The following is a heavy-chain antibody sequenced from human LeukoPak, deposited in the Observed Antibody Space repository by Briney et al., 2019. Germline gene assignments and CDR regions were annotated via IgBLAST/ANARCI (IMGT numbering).Heavy chain of an antibody. CDR3: ARLVVSSWCHEVLLGRDY. D-gene: IGHD6-13*01. CDR1: SEPFSGYF. CDR2: INNSGST. J-gene: IGHJ4*02. V-gene: IGHV4-34*01. Sequence: PSETLSLTCAVYSEPFSGYFWSWIRQPPGKGLEWIGDINNSGSTNDNPSLRSRVTISVDTSKNQFSLKLSSVTAADTAVYYCARLVVSSWCHEVLLGRDYWGQGTLVTVSS.